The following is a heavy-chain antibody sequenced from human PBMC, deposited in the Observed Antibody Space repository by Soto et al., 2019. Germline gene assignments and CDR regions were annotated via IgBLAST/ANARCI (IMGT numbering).Heavy chain of an antibody. CDR3: AKDRGWNTFDY. D-gene: IGHD1-1*01. J-gene: IGHJ4*02. V-gene: IGHV3-7*01. Sequence: EVQLVESGGGLVQPGASLRLSCAASGFTFGSFWMSWVRQAPGKGLEWVANIEGAGTAKAYVDSVRGRFTISRDNAHNSLYLQMNSMRAEDTAVYYCAKDRGWNTFDYWGQGVLVTVSS. CDR2: IEGAGTAK. CDR1: GFTFGSFW.